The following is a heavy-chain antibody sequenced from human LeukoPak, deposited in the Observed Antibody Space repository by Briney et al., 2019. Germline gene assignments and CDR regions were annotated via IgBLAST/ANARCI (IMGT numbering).Heavy chain of an antibody. CDR2: IYHSGST. Sequence: SETLSLTCAVSGYSISSGYYWGWIRQPPGKGLEWIGSIYHSGSTYYNPSLKSRVTISVDTSKNQFSLKLSSVTAADTAVYYCARLGVVVPAAVEIAAAEDYFDYWGQGTLVTVSS. CDR3: ARLGVVVPAAVEIAAAEDYFDY. D-gene: IGHD2-2*01. J-gene: IGHJ4*02. CDR1: GYSISSGYY. V-gene: IGHV4-38-2*01.